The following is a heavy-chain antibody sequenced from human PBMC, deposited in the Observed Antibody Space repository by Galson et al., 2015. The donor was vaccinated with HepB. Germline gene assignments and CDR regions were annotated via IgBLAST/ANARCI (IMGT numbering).Heavy chain of an antibody. CDR2: ITPYNGDT. CDR1: GYTITHYA. J-gene: IGHJ6*02. Sequence: SVKVSCKASGYTITHYAISWVRQAPGQGLEWMGWITPYNGDTKYAQRLQGRITMTTDTSTSTAYMELRSLRSDDTAVYYCARGGAYYYGMDVWGQGTTVTVSS. V-gene: IGHV1-18*01. D-gene: IGHD3-16*01. CDR3: ARGGAYYYGMDV.